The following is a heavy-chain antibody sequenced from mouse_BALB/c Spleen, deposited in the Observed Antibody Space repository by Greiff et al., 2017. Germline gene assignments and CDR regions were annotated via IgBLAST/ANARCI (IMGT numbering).Heavy chain of an antibody. CDR1: GYTFTSYN. J-gene: IGHJ2*01. CDR2: IYPGNGDT. CDR3: ARYARATDY. V-gene: IGHV1-12*01. D-gene: IGHD3-1*01. Sequence: QVQLQQPGAELVKPGASVKMSCKASGYTFTSYNMHWVKQTPGQGLEWIGAIYPGNGDTSYNQKFKGKATLTADKSSSTAYMQLSSLTSEDSAVYYCARYARATDYWGQGTTLTVSS.